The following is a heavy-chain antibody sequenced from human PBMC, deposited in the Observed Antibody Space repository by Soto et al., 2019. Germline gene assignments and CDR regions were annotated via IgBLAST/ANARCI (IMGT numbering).Heavy chain of an antibody. CDR1: GDSISSGSY. CDR3: SRVHVMVVAGSTFDY. V-gene: IGHV4-38-2*02. Sequence: ETLSLTCTVSGDSISSGSYWGWIRQPPGEGPEWIASIYHGGTTFDNPSLKSRISISVDTSKNQFSLRLTSVTAADTATYYCSRVHVMVVAGSTFDYWGRGTLVTVSS. CDR2: IYHGGTT. J-gene: IGHJ4*03. D-gene: IGHD6-19*01.